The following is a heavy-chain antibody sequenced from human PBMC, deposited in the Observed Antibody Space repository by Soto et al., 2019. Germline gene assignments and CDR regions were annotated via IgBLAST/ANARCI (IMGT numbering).Heavy chain of an antibody. CDR2: IHAPGTR. CDR1: GASISGFY. V-gene: IGHV4-4*07. Sequence: SETLSLTCTVSGASISGFYWRCIRKSAGKGLEGIGRIHAPGTRDYNPSLKSRVMMSVDTSKKQFSLKLRSVTAADTAVYYCVRDGTRTLRDWFDPWGQGISVTVSS. J-gene: IGHJ5*02. D-gene: IGHD1-1*01. CDR3: VRDGTRTLRDWFDP.